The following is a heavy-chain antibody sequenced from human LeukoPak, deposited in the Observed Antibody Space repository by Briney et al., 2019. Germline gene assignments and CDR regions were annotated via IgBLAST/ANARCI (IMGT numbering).Heavy chain of an antibody. CDR3: ARIRHYYDFWSGPYNWFDP. V-gene: IGHV4-34*01. J-gene: IGHJ5*02. CDR2: INHSGST. CDR1: GGSFSGYY. Sequence: SETLSLTCAVYGGSFSGYYWSWIRRPPGKGLEWIGEINHSGSTNYNPSLKSRVTISVDTSKNQFSLKLSSVTAADTAVYYCARIRHYYDFWSGPYNWFDPWGQGTLVTVSS. D-gene: IGHD3-3*01.